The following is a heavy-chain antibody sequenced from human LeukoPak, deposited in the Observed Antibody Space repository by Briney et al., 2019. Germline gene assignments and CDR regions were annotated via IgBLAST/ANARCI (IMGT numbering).Heavy chain of an antibody. CDR2: IRSAVETT. CDR3: AKHFCTGLDCSLFDS. Sequence: GSLRLSCAASGFTMSHYGVSWVRQAPGKGLEWISGIRSAVETTHYADSVKGRFIISRDDSKNALSLQLNSLRPEDTALYYCAKHFCTGLDCSLFDSWGQGTLVTVSP. J-gene: IGHJ4*02. D-gene: IGHD3/OR15-3a*01. CDR1: GFTMSHYG. V-gene: IGHV3-23*01.